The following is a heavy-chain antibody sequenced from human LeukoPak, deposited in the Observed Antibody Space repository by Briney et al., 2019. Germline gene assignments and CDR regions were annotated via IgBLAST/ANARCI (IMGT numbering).Heavy chain of an antibody. CDR2: ISGSGGNT. J-gene: IGHJ4*02. D-gene: IGHD1-1*01. CDR3: AKDARSLADFDY. CDR1: GFTFSSYA. Sequence: GGSLRLSCAASGFTFSSYAMSWVRQAPGKGLEWVSTISGSGGNTYYADPVKGRFTISRDNSKNMLYLQMDSLRAADTAVYYCAKDARSLADFDYWGQGTLVTVSS. V-gene: IGHV3-23*01.